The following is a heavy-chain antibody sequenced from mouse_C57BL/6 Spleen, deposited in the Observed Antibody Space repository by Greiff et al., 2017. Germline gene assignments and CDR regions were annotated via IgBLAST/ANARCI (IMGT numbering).Heavy chain of an antibody. V-gene: IGHV1-61*01. J-gene: IGHJ2*01. CDR1: GYTFTSYW. Sequence: QVQLQQPGAELVRPGSSVKLSCKASGYTFTSYWMDWVQQRPGQGLEWIGNIYPSDSETHYNQKFKDKATLTVDKSSNTAYMQLSSLTSEDSAVYYCARSRPAQATYLDDWGQGTTLTVSS. CDR3: ARSRPAQATYLDD. D-gene: IGHD3-2*02. CDR2: IYPSDSET.